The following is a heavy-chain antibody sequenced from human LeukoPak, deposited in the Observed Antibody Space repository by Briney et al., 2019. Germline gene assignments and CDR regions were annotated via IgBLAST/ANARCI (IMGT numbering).Heavy chain of an antibody. V-gene: IGHV3-23*01. CDR1: GFTFSSYA. CDR2: ISGSGGST. J-gene: IGHJ4*02. CDR3: ANALTRGYSSYDSNDY. D-gene: IGHD5-12*01. Sequence: GGSLRHSCAASGFTFSSYAMSWVRQAPGKGLEWVSAISGSGGSTYYADSVKGRFTISRDNSKNTLYLQMNSLRAEDTAVYYCANALTRGYSSYDSNDYWGQGTLVTVSS.